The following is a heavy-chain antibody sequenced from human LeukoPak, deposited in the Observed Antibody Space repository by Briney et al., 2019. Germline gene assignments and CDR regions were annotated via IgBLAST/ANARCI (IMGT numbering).Heavy chain of an antibody. CDR2: IKQDGSEK. J-gene: IGHJ6*02. CDR1: GFTFSSYW. Sequence: PGGSLRLSCAASGFTFSSYWMSWVRQAPGKGLEWVANIKQDGSEKYYVDSVKGRFTISRDNAKNLLYLQMNSLRAEDTAVYYCAREKVDYYYYGMDVWGQGTTVTVSS. V-gene: IGHV3-7*01. CDR3: AREKVDYYYYGMDV.